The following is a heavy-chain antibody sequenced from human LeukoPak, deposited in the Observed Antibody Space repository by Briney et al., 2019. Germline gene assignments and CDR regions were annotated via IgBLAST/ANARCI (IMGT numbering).Heavy chain of an antibody. Sequence: SETLSLTCTVSGDSFGGYYWTWVRQLPGKGLEWIGYIHTSGGTNYNPSLKSRVTMSVDTSKNQFSLKLTSVTAADTAVYFCARQAYSPSGSWTGFDFWGQGTLASVSS. CDR2: IHTSGGT. D-gene: IGHD3-10*01. CDR1: GDSFGGYY. CDR3: ARQAYSPSGSWTGFDF. V-gene: IGHV4-4*09. J-gene: IGHJ4*02.